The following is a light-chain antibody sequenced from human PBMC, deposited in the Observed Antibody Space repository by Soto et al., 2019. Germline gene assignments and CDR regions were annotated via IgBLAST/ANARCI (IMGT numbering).Light chain of an antibody. CDR3: QQYNNWPPLT. CDR1: QSVSSN. Sequence: EIVMTQSPATLSVSPGERATLSCRASQSVSSNLAWYQQKPGQAPRLLIYAASARATGIPARFSGSGSGTEFTLTISSLQSEDFAVYYCQQYNNWPPLTFGGGTKVDI. J-gene: IGKJ4*01. CDR2: AAS. V-gene: IGKV3-15*01.